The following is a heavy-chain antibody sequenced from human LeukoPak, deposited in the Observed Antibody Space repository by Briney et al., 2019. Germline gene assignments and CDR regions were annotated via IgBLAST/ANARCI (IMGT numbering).Heavy chain of an antibody. Sequence: GGSLRLSCAASGFTFSSYAMSWVRQAPGKGLEWVSAISVGGGSTYYADSVKGRFTISRDNSKNTLYLQMNSLRAEDTAVYYCAKGQEPYYYDSSFDYWGQGTLVTVSS. V-gene: IGHV3-23*01. CDR3: AKGQEPYYYDSSFDY. D-gene: IGHD3-22*01. CDR2: ISVGGGST. CDR1: GFTFSSYA. J-gene: IGHJ4*02.